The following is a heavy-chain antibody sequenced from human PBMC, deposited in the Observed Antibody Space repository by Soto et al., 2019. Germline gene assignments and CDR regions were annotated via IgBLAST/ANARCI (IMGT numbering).Heavy chain of an antibody. CDR2: ISAYNGNT. J-gene: IGHJ6*02. CDR1: GYTFTSYG. CDR3: ARDCRYYYDSSGYRPVYYGMDV. D-gene: IGHD3-22*01. V-gene: IGHV1-18*01. Sequence: ASVKVSCKASGYTFTSYGISWVRQAPGQGLEWMGWISAYNGNTNYAQKLQGRVTMTTDTSTSTAYMELRSLRSDDTAVYYCARDCRYYYDSSGYRPVYYGMDVWGQGTTVTVSS.